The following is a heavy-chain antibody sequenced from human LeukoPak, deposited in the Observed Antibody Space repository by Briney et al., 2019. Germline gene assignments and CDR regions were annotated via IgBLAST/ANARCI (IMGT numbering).Heavy chain of an antibody. D-gene: IGHD3-10*01. Sequence: GESLKISCKGSGYSFTSYWIGWVRQMPGKGLEWMGIIYPGDSDTRYSPSFQSQVTISADKSISTAYLQWSSLKASDTAMYYCARVHYYGSGSYYKGGDAFDIWGQGTMVTVSS. CDR3: ARVHYYGSGSYYKGGDAFDI. V-gene: IGHV5-51*01. J-gene: IGHJ3*02. CDR2: IYPGDSDT. CDR1: GYSFTSYW.